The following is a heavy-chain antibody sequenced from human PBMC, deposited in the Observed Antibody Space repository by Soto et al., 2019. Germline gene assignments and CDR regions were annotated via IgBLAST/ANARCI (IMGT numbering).Heavy chain of an antibody. J-gene: IGHJ6*02. CDR3: ASGKYRGQRMYYYYGLDV. CDR1: DGSFSGHY. Sequence: KTSETLSLTCTVYDGSFSGHYWSWIRQTPGKGLEWIGEINHSGSTKYNPSLKRRVSISRDTSRNQFSLKLTSVTADDTALYFCASGKYRGQRMYYYYGLDVWGQGTTVTVSS. D-gene: IGHD2-2*01. CDR2: INHSGST. V-gene: IGHV4-34*01.